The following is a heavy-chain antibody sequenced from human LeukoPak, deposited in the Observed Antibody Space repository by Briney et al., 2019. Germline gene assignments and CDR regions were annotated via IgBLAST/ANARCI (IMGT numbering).Heavy chain of an antibody. D-gene: IGHD2-2*02. V-gene: IGHV1-69*04. Sequence: SVKVSCKASGGTFNSYAISWVRQAPGQGLEWMGRIIPILGIANYAQKFQGRVTITADKSTSTAYMELSSLRSEDTAVYYCARDSDRWAGYCSSTSCYTRGLFDYWGQGTLVTVSS. CDR3: ARDSDRWAGYCSSTSCYTRGLFDY. J-gene: IGHJ4*02. CDR1: GGTFNSYA. CDR2: IIPILGIA.